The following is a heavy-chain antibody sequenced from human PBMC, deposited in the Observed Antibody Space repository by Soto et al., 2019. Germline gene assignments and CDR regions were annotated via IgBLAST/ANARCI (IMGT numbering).Heavy chain of an antibody. CDR2: ISSSGSTI. CDR3: ASTPYYYGSNWFDP. J-gene: IGHJ5*02. D-gene: IGHD3-10*01. CDR1: GFTFSDYY. V-gene: IGHV3-11*01. Sequence: PGGSLRLSCTASGFTFSDYYMSWIRQAPGKGLEWVSYISSSGSTIYYADSVKGRFTISRDNAKNSLYLQMNSLRAEDTAVYYCASTPYYYGSNWFDPWGQGTLVTV.